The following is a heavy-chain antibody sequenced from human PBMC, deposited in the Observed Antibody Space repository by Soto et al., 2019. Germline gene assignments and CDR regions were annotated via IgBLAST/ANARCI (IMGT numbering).Heavy chain of an antibody. CDR2: IIPILGIA. CDR3: ARGRRSSSWYVGY. Sequence: ASVKVSCKASGGTFSSYTISWVRQAPGQGLEWMGRIIPILGIANYAQKFQGRVTITADKSTSTAYMELSSLRSEDTAVYYCARGRRSSSWYVGYWGQGTLVTVSS. J-gene: IGHJ4*02. D-gene: IGHD6-13*01. V-gene: IGHV1-69*02. CDR1: GGTFSSYT.